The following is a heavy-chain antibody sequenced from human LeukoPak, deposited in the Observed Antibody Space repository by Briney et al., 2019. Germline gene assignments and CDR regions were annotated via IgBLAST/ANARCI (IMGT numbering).Heavy chain of an antibody. CDR1: GGTFSSYA. CDR3: ARGEEVAAPKNAFDI. J-gene: IGHJ3*02. CDR2: IIPIFGTA. Sequence: ASVKVSCKASGGTFSSYAISWVRQAPGQGLEWMGGIIPIFGTANYAQKFQGRVTITADESTSTAYMELSSLRSEDTAVYYCARGEEVAAPKNAFDIWGQGTMVTVSS. V-gene: IGHV1-69*13. D-gene: IGHD6-19*01.